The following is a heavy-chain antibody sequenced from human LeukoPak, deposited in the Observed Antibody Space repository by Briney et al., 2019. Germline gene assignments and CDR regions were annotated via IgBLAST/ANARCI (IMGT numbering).Heavy chain of an antibody. V-gene: IGHV4-59*08. CDR3: ARHFLEWIRFDY. D-gene: IGHD3-3*01. J-gene: IGHJ4*02. CDR1: GGSISSYY. Sequence: PSETLSLTCTVSGGSISSYYWSWIRQPPGKGLEWIGYIYYSGSTSYNPSLKSRVTISVDTSKKQFSLKLSSVTAADTAVYYCARHFLEWIRFDYWGQGTLVTVSS. CDR2: IYYSGST.